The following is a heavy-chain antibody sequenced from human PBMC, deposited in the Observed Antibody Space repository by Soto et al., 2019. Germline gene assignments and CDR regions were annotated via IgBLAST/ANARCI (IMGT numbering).Heavy chain of an antibody. V-gene: IGHV1-18*01. CDR1: GYTFTNYD. CDR3: ASSFSRSGSSALYYYGMDV. Sequence: QVQLVQSGAEVKKPGASVKVSCKASGYTFTNYDFSWVRQAPGQGLEWMGWISAYNGNTNYAQKLQGRVTMTTDTSTSTAYMELRSLRSDDTAVYYCASSFSRSGSSALYYYGMDVWGQGTTVTVSS. J-gene: IGHJ6*02. CDR2: ISAYNGNT. D-gene: IGHD3-10*01.